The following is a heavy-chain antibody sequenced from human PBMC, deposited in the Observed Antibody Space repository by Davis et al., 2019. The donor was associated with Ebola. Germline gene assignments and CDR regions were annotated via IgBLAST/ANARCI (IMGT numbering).Heavy chain of an antibody. J-gene: IGHJ5*02. V-gene: IGHV4-59*12. Sequence: MPSETLSLTCTVSGGSISSYYWSWIRQPPGKGLEWIGYIYYSGSTNYNPSLKSRVTISVDTSKNQFSLKLSSVTAADTAVYYCARVKLWFGEIIWALDWFDHWGQGTLVTVSS. CDR3: ARVKLWFGEIIWALDWFDH. CDR1: GGSISSYY. D-gene: IGHD3-10*01. CDR2: IYYSGST.